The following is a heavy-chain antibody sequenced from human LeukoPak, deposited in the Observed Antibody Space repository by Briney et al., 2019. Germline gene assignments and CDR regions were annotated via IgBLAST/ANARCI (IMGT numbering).Heavy chain of an antibody. J-gene: IGHJ3*02. CDR3: ARDLSRGKSHAFDI. CDR2: ISSGSSYI. D-gene: IGHD1-26*01. V-gene: IGHV3-21*01. CDR1: GFTFSDYS. Sequence: GGSLRLSCAAPGFTFSDYSITWVRQAPGKGLEWVSFISSGSSYIYYADSAKGRFTISRDNPKNSLYLQMNSLRGEDTAVYYCARDLSRGKSHAFDIWGQGTMVTVSS.